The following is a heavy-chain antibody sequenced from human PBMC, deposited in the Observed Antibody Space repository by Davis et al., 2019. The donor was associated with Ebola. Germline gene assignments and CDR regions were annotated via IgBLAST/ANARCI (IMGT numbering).Heavy chain of an antibody. CDR3: ARSTDGDYPYYYYYYGMDV. V-gene: IGHV1-69*06. J-gene: IGHJ6*02. CDR1: GYTFTSYG. CDR2: IIPIFGTA. D-gene: IGHD4-17*01. Sequence: AASVKVSCKASGYTFTSYGISWVRQAPGQGLEWMGGIIPIFGTANYAQKFQGRVTITADKSTSTAYMELSSLRSEDTAVYYCARSTDGDYPYYYYYYGMDVWGQGTTVTVSS.